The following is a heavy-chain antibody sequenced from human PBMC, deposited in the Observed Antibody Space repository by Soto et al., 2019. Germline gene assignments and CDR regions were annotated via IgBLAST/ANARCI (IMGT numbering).Heavy chain of an antibody. D-gene: IGHD4-17*01. CDR2: IYYSGST. V-gene: IGHV4-59*01. CDR1: GGYISSYY. CDR3: AREVDYGENWFDP. Sequence: PSETLSLTCTVAGGYISSYYWSWIRQPPGKGLEWIGYIYYSGSTKYNPSLKSRVTISVDTSKNQFSLKLSSVTAADTAVYYCAREVDYGENWFDPWGQGTLVTVSS. J-gene: IGHJ5*02.